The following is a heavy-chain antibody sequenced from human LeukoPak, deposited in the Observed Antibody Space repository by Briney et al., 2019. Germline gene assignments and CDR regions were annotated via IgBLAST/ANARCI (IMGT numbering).Heavy chain of an antibody. J-gene: IGHJ4*02. CDR1: GFTFGDCA. V-gene: IGHV3-49*04. Sequence: GGSLRLSCTASGFTFGDCAMSWVRQAPGKGLKWVGFIRSKASGGTTEYTASVKGRFTISRDDSKSIAYLQMNSLITEDTAIYYCTRGYSIDYWGQGTQVTVSS. CDR3: TRGYSIDY. D-gene: IGHD4-11*01. CDR2: IRSKASGGTT.